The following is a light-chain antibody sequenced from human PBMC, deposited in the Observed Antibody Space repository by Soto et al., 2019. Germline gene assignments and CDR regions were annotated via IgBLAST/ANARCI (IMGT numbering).Light chain of an antibody. V-gene: IGLV1-44*01. CDR2: NNN. CDR3: AAWDDSLNGYV. CDR1: SSNIGTNA. Sequence: QSALTQPHSASGTPGQRVTISCSGGSSNIGTNAVNWYQQLPGTAPKLLIYNNNQRPSGVPDRFSGPKSGTSASLAISGLQSEDEADYYCAAWDDSLNGYVFGTGTKV. J-gene: IGLJ1*01.